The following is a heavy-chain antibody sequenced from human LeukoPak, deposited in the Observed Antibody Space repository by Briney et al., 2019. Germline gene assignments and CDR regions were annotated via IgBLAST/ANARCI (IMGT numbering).Heavy chain of an antibody. D-gene: IGHD3-22*01. CDR3: ARGPRYYDSSGYYADY. V-gene: IGHV1-69*13. CDR1: GGTFSSYA. J-gene: IGHJ4*02. Sequence: SVKVSCKASGGTFSSYAISWVRQAPGQGLEWMGGIIPIFGTANYAQKFQGRVTITADESTSTAYMELSSLRSEDTAVYYCARGPRYYDSSGYYADYWGQGTLVTVSS. CDR2: IIPIFGTA.